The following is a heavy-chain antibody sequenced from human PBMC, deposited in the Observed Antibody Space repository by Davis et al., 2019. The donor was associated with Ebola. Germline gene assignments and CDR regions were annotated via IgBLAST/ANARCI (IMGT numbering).Heavy chain of an antibody. CDR1: GGSISSYY. J-gene: IGHJ6*03. Sequence: PSETLSLTCTVSGGSISSYYWSWIRQPPGKGLEWIGYIYYSGSTNYNPSLKSRVTMSVDTSKNQFSLKLSSVTAADTAVYYCARARGYYDFWSGYYGDYYYYYMDVWGKGTTVTVSS. CDR2: IYYSGST. V-gene: IGHV4-59*12. D-gene: IGHD3-3*01. CDR3: ARARGYYDFWSGYYGDYYYYYMDV.